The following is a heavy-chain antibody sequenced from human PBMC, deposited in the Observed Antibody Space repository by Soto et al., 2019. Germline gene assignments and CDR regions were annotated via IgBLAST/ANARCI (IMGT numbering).Heavy chain of an antibody. D-gene: IGHD2-2*01. CDR3: ARDFIEIVVVPAASSYYYYYMDV. CDR1: GFPFSSYW. J-gene: IGHJ6*03. Sequence: EVQLVESGGGLVQPGGSLRLSCAASGFPFSSYWMSWVRQAPGKGLEWVANIKQDGSEKYYVDSVKGRFTISRDNAKNSLYLQMNSLRAEDTAVYYCARDFIEIVVVPAASSYYYYYMDVWGKGTTVTVSS. CDR2: IKQDGSEK. V-gene: IGHV3-7*01.